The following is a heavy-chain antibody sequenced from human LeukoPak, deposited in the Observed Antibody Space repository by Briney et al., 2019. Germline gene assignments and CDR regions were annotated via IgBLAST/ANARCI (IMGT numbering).Heavy chain of an antibody. Sequence: SETLSLTCTVSGGSISSYSWSWIRQPPGKGLEWIGYIYYSGSTYYNPSLKSRVTISVDTSKNQFSLKLSSVTAADTAVYYCARGYFDWLYFDYWGQGTLVTVSS. CDR3: ARGYFDWLYFDY. J-gene: IGHJ4*02. CDR1: GGSISSYS. D-gene: IGHD3-9*01. CDR2: IYYSGST. V-gene: IGHV4-59*08.